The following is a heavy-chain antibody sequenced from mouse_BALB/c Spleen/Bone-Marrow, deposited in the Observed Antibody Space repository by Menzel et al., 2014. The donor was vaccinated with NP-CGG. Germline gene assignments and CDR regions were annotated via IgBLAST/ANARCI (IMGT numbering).Heavy chain of an antibody. V-gene: IGHV2-2*02. Sequence: QVQLQQPGPGLVQPSQSLSISCTVSGLSLTDYGVHWVRQSPGKGLEWLGAIWSGGNTDYNAAFISRLSISKDNSKSQVFFKMSSLQANDTAIYYCARKSYYYGKGAMDYWGQGTSVTVSS. D-gene: IGHD1-1*01. CDR3: ARKSYYYGKGAMDY. CDR1: GLSLTDYG. CDR2: IWSGGNT. J-gene: IGHJ4*01.